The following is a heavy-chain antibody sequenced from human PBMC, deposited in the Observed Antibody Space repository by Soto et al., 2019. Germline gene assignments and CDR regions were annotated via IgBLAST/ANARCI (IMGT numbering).Heavy chain of an antibody. CDR3: DLEAYGHRPRFDY. CDR2: IIPILGIA. D-gene: IGHD4-17*01. V-gene: IGHV1-69*02. CDR1: GGTFSSYT. Sequence: ASVKVSCKASGGTFSSYTISWVRQAPGQGLEWMGRIIPILGIANYAQKFQGRVTITADKSTSTAYMELSSLRSEDTAVYYCDLEAYGHRPRFDYWGQGTLVTVSS. J-gene: IGHJ4*02.